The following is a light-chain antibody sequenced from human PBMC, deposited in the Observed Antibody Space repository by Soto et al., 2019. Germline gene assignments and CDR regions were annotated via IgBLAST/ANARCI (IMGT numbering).Light chain of an antibody. Sequence: DIQMTQSPSTLSASVGDRVTITCRASQSISTWLAWYQQKPGKAPKLLIYDASSLQSGVPSRFSAHGSGTDFTLTISSLQPDDFATYYCLQGNTYPYTFGQGTRVEVK. CDR1: QSISTW. J-gene: IGKJ1*01. CDR3: LQGNTYPYT. CDR2: DAS. V-gene: IGKV1-5*01.